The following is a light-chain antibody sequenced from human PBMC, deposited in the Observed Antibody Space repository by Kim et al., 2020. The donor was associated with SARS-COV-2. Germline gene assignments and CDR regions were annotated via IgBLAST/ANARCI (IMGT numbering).Light chain of an antibody. J-gene: IGLJ3*02. V-gene: IGLV1-47*01. Sequence: RVTISCSGSSSNIGSNYVYWYQQLPGTAPKLLIYRNNQRPSGVPDRFSGSTSGTSASLAISGLRSEDEADYYCAAWDDSLSGSWVFGGGTQLTVL. CDR1: SSNIGSNY. CDR3: AAWDDSLSGSWV. CDR2: RNN.